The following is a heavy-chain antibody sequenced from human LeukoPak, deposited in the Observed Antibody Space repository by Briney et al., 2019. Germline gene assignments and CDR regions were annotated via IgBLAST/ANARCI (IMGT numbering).Heavy chain of an antibody. CDR1: GFTFSSYA. CDR3: LVRGWSGPLY. CDR2: ISYDGSNK. V-gene: IGHV3-30-3*01. J-gene: IGHJ4*02. D-gene: IGHD6-19*01. Sequence: GGSLRLSCAASGFTFSSYAMHWVRQAPGKGLEWVAVISYDGSNKYYADSVKGRFTISRDNSKNTLYLQMNSLRAEDTAVYYCLVRGWSGPLYWGQGTLVTVSS.